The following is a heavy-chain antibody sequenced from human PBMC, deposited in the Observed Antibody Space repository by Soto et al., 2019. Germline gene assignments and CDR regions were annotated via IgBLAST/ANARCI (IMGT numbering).Heavy chain of an antibody. Sequence: GGSLRLSCAASGFTFSNYAMSWVSQAPGKGLEWVSTISGNGGSTYYADSVKGRFTISRDNSKNMLFLQINSLRDDDSAVYYCAKRPASIITFDYWGQGTPDTVSS. CDR2: ISGNGGST. J-gene: IGHJ4*02. CDR1: GFTFSNYA. CDR3: AKRPASIITFDY. D-gene: IGHD2-2*01. V-gene: IGHV3-23*01.